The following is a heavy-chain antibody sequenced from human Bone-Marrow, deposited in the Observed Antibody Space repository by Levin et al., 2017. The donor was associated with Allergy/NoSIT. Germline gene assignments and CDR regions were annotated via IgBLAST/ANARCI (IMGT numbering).Heavy chain of an antibody. Sequence: PGESLKISCKASEYTFSGYYIHWVRQAPGQGLEWMGWINPKSGDTNYAQIFQGRVIMTRDTSITTAYLELSSLRSDDTAVYYCARVSVVVETGYYYYGLDVWGQGTTVTVSS. CDR1: EYTFSGYY. J-gene: IGHJ6*02. CDR3: ARVSVVVETGYYYYGLDV. D-gene: IGHD3-22*01. CDR2: INPKSGDT. V-gene: IGHV1-2*02.